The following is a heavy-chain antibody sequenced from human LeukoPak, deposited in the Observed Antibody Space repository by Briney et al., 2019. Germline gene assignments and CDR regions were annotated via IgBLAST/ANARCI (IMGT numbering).Heavy chain of an antibody. V-gene: IGHV3-30-3*01. J-gene: IGHJ4*02. CDR3: AKGEWYQLQYFDY. CDR2: ISYDGSNK. D-gene: IGHD2-2*01. Sequence: GGSLRLSCAASGFTFSSYAMHWVRQAPGKGLEWVAVISYDGSNKYYADFVKGRFTVSRDNSKNTLYLQMNSLRPEDTAVYYCAKGEWYQLQYFDYWGQGTLVTVSS. CDR1: GFTFSSYA.